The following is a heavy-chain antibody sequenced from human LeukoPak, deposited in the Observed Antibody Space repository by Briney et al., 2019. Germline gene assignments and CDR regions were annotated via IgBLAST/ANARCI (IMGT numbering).Heavy chain of an antibody. V-gene: IGHV3-23*01. Sequence: GGTLRLSCAASGFTFSNYGMSWVRQAPGKGLEWVSAVTGTGGSTYYADSVKGWLTNSRDNSKNTLYLQMNSRRGEDTAIYYCAKNGYSSGWYPENWGQGTLVTVSS. CDR3: AKNGYSSGWYPEN. D-gene: IGHD6-19*01. CDR2: VTGTGGST. J-gene: IGHJ4*02. CDR1: GFTFSNYG.